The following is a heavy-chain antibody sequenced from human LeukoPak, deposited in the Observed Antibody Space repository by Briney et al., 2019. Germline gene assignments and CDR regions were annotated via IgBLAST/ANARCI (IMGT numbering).Heavy chain of an antibody. CDR1: GYTFTGYY. J-gene: IGHJ6*03. D-gene: IGHD5/OR15-5a*01. CDR3: ARVSVSYLGNYYYMDV. Sequence: ASVKVSCKASGYTFTGYYMHWVRQAPGHGLEWMGWINPYSGGANYAQKFQGRVTMTRDTSIGTAYMELSRLRSDDTAVYYCARVSVSYLGNYYYMDVWGKGTTVTVSS. V-gene: IGHV1-2*02. CDR2: INPYSGGA.